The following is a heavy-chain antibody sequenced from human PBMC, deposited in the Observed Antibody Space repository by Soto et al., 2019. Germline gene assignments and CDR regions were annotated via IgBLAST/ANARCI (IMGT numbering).Heavy chain of an antibody. V-gene: IGHV3-7*01. Sequence: SGGSLRLSCAASGFTFSSYWMSWVRQAPGKGLEWVANIKQDGSEKYYVDSVKGRFTISRDNAKNSLYLQMNSLRAEDTAVYYCAREASTGIAAAGLYYYYYYMDVWGKGTTVTVSS. J-gene: IGHJ6*03. CDR3: AREASTGIAAAGLYYYYYYMDV. CDR1: GFTFSSYW. D-gene: IGHD6-13*01. CDR2: IKQDGSEK.